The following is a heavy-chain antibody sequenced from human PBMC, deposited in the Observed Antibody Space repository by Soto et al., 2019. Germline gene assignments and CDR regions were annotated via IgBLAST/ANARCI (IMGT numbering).Heavy chain of an antibody. J-gene: IGHJ3*01. CDR2: ISGSGDRT. Sequence: GGSLRLSCAASVFTFSTSVMSWVRQAPGKGLQWVSSISGSGDRTYYADSVKGRFTASRDNSKNTLYLDMNTVTADDTALYYCTWSLVARDAFDEWGQGTMVTVSS. V-gene: IGHV3-23*01. CDR3: TWSLVARDAFDE. D-gene: IGHD5-12*01. CDR1: VFTFSTSV.